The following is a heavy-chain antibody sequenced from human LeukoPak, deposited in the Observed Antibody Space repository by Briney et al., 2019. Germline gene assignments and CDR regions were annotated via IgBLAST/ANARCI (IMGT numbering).Heavy chain of an antibody. CDR1: GFTFSSYW. Sequence: GGSLRLSCAASGFTFSSYWMSWVRQAPGEGLEWVANIKQDGSEKYYVDSVKGRFTISRDNAKNSLYLQMNSLRAEDTAVYYCARDDKRSWYGARYGMDVWGQGTTVTVSS. D-gene: IGHD6-13*01. V-gene: IGHV3-7*01. CDR2: IKQDGSEK. J-gene: IGHJ6*02. CDR3: ARDDKRSWYGARYGMDV.